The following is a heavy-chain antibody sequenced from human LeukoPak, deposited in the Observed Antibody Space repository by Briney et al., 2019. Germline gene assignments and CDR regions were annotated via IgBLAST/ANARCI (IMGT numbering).Heavy chain of an antibody. J-gene: IGHJ4*02. CDR2: IYYSGST. CDR3: ARIPSDYGSGSYHFDY. Sequence: PSETLSLTCTVSGGSISSYYWGWIRQPPGKGLEWIGSIYYSGSTYYNPSLKSRVTISVDTSKNQFSLKLSSVTAADTAVYYCARIPSDYGSGSYHFDYWGQGTLVTVSS. D-gene: IGHD3-10*01. CDR1: GGSISSYY. V-gene: IGHV4-39*01.